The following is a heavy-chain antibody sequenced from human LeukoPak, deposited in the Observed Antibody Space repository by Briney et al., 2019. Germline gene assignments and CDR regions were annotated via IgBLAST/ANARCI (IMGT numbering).Heavy chain of an antibody. D-gene: IGHD5-18*01. J-gene: IGHJ4*02. CDR3: ARGQRGYSYGAFDY. Sequence: GGSLRLSCAASGFTFSSYAMSWVRQAPGKGLEWVAVIWYDGSNKYYADSVKGRFTISRDNSKNTLYLQMNSLRAEDTAVYYCARGQRGYSYGAFDYWGQGTLVTVSS. CDR1: GFTFSSYA. CDR2: IWYDGSNK. V-gene: IGHV3-33*08.